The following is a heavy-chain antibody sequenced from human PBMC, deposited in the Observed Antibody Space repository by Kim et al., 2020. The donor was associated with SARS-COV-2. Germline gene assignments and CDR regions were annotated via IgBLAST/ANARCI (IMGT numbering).Heavy chain of an antibody. CDR1: GFTFSSYA. V-gene: IGHV3-30*04. D-gene: IGHD3-10*01. CDR2: ISYDGSNK. Sequence: GGSLRLSCAASGFTFSSYAMHWVRQAPGKRLEWVAVISYDGSNKYYADSVKGRFTISRDNSKNTLYLQMNSLRAEDTAVYYCARTMVRGVNPFDYWGQGT. J-gene: IGHJ4*02. CDR3: ARTMVRGVNPFDY.